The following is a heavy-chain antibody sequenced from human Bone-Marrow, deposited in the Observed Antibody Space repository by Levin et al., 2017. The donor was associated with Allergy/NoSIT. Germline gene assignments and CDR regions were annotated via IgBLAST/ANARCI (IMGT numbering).Heavy chain of an antibody. CDR3: ARAGETDYYDRSGYFDFDS. CDR1: GESISSGGYY. J-gene: IGHJ4*02. CDR2: IYYSGST. D-gene: IGHD3-22*01. V-gene: IGHV4-39*07. Sequence: SETLSLTCTVSGESISSGGYYWGWIRQPPGKGLEWIGSIYYSGSTYYNPSLKSRVTISVDTSKNQFSLKLSSVTAADTAVYYCARAGETDYYDRSGYFDFDSWGQGTLVTVSS.